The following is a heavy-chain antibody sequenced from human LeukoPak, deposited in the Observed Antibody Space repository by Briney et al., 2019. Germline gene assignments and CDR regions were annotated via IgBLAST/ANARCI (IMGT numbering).Heavy chain of an antibody. Sequence: PGGSLRLSCAASGFTFSGSAMHWVRQASGRGLEWIGRIRSKANSYATAYVASVKGRFTISRDDSKKTAYLQMNSLKTEDTAVYYCASWDYGDSETFDFWGQGTMVTVSS. D-gene: IGHD4-17*01. J-gene: IGHJ3*01. CDR3: ASWDYGDSETFDF. CDR2: IRSKANSYAT. V-gene: IGHV3-73*01. CDR1: GFTFSGSA.